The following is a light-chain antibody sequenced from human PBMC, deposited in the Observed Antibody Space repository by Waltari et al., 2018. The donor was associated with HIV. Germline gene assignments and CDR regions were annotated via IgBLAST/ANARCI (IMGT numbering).Light chain of an antibody. CDR2: KNI. CDR1: ALPKQY. J-gene: IGLJ2*01. V-gene: IGLV3-25*03. CDR3: QSAGGSGSYVV. Sequence: SYELTQPPSVSVSPGQTARITCSGDALPKQYAYWYQQKPGQAPVLVIYKNIERPPGITARFSGSRSGTTVTLTISGVQAEDEADYHCQSAGGSGSYVVFGGGTKLTVL.